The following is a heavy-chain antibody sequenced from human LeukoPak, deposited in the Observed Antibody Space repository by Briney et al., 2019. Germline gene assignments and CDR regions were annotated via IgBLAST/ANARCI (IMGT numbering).Heavy chain of an antibody. CDR3: AASITIFGVVYYYGMDV. V-gene: IGHV1-69*13. CDR1: GGTFSSYA. CDR2: IIPIFGTA. J-gene: IGHJ6*02. Sequence: ASVKVSCKASGGTFSSYAISWVRQAPGQGLEWMGGIIPIFGTANYALKFQGRVTITADESTSTAYMELSSLRSEDTAVYYCAASITIFGVVYYYGMDVWGQGTTVTVSS. D-gene: IGHD3-3*01.